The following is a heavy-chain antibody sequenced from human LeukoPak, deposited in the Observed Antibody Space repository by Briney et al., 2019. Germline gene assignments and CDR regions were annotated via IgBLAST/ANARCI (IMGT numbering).Heavy chain of an antibody. CDR2: IRYDGSNK. CDR1: GFTFSSYG. D-gene: IGHD2-15*01. CDR3: ARGGNKYCSGGSCYFDY. V-gene: IGHV3-30*02. Sequence: GGSLRLSCAASGFTFSSYGMHWVRQAPGKGLEWVAFIRYDGSNKYYADSVKGRFTISRDNSKNTLYLQMNSLRAEDTAVYYCARGGNKYCSGGSCYFDYWGQGTLVTVSS. J-gene: IGHJ4*02.